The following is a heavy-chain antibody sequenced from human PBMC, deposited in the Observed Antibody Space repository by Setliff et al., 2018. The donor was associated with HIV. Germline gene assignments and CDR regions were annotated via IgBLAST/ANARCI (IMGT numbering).Heavy chain of an antibody. Sequence: ASVKVSCKPSGYTFSTNAVSWVRQAPGQGLEWMGGIIPLLGKANYAQKLQGRVTMTTDTSTSTAYMELSSLRSDDTAVYYCARVGVGYYTSASTHMDVWGQGTTVTVSS. CDR3: ARVGVGYYTSASTHMDV. J-gene: IGHJ6*02. D-gene: IGHD2-2*02. V-gene: IGHV1-18*01. CDR1: GYTFSTNA. CDR2: IIPLLGKA.